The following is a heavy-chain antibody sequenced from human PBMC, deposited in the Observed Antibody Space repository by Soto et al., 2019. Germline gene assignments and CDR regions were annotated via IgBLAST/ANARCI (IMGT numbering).Heavy chain of an antibody. D-gene: IGHD4-17*01. CDR2: IYYTGRT. CDR3: ARGGYGDPKYYGMDV. CDR1: GGSISSYY. Sequence: PSETLSLTCTVSGGSISSYYWNWIRQAPGKGLEWIGYIYYTGRTNYNPSLKSRVIMSVDTSKNQFSLKLTSVTAADTAVFYCARGGYGDPKYYGMDVWGQGTTVTVS. J-gene: IGHJ6*02. V-gene: IGHV4-59*01.